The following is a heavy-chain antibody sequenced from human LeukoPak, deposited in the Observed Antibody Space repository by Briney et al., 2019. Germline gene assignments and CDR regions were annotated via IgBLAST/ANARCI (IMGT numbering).Heavy chain of an antibody. CDR2: INQDGSEK. CDR3: ARGETTMMVVNNILLDI. CDR1: GFTLSSNW. V-gene: IGHV3-7*04. Sequence: GGSLRLSCAVSGFTLSSNWMNWVRQAPGKGLEWVANINQDGSEKYYVDSVKGRFTISRDNAQNSLYLQINSLRAEDTAVYYCARGETTMMVVNNILLDIWGQGTVVTVSS. D-gene: IGHD3-22*01. J-gene: IGHJ3*02.